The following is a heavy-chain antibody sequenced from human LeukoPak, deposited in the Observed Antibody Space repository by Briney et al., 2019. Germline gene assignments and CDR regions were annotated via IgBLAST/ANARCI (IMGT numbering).Heavy chain of an antibody. Sequence: GGSLRLSCAASGFTSSDYYMSWIRQAPGKGLEWVSSIDSSGGYMFYADSVKGRFIISRDNAKDSLYLQMNSLRVEDTAVYYCLRGDRRDYWGQGTLVTVSS. CDR2: IDSSGGYM. V-gene: IGHV3-11*04. CDR1: GFTSSDYY. J-gene: IGHJ4*02. CDR3: LRGDRRDY.